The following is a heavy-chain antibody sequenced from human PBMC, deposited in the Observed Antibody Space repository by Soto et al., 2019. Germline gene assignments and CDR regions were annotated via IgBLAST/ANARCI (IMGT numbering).Heavy chain of an antibody. J-gene: IGHJ6*02. D-gene: IGHD3-10*01. CDR2: IIPIFGTA. Sequence: QVQLVQSGAEVKKPGSSVKVSCKASGGTFSSYAISWVRQAPGQGLEWMGGIIPIFGTANYAQKLQGRVTITADESTSTAYMELSSLRSEDTAVYYCARARITMVRGVIDYYYYGMDVWGQGTTVTVSS. V-gene: IGHV1-69*01. CDR1: GGTFSSYA. CDR3: ARARITMVRGVIDYYYYGMDV.